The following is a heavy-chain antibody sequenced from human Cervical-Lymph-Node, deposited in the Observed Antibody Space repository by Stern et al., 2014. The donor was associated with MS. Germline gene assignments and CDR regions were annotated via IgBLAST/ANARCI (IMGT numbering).Heavy chain of an antibody. D-gene: IGHD4-17*01. CDR1: GFSLSTSGMC. J-gene: IGHJ6*02. CDR3: TDHGSQGAEMDV. Sequence: QVTLRESGPALVKPTQSLTLTCTFSGFSLSTSGMCVSWLRQPQGKALEGLAVIDWDDDKYYSTSLKTRLTISKDTSKNQVVLTMANMDAVDTATYARTDHGSQGAEMDVWGQGTTVTVSS. CDR2: IDWDDDK. V-gene: IGHV2-70*01.